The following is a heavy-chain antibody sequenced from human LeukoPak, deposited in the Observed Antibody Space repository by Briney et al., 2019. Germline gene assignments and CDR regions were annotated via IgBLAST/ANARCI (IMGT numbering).Heavy chain of an antibody. CDR2: ISSSSSYI. D-gene: IGHD2-21*01. CDR3: AKAPVTSCRGAFCYPFDY. V-gene: IGHV3-21*04. CDR1: GFTFSSYS. J-gene: IGHJ4*01. Sequence: RPGGSLRLSCAASGFTFSSYSVNWVRQAPGKGLEWVSSISSSSSYIYYPDSVKGRFTISRRNAKNTLYLQMNSLRAEDAGVYYCAKAPVTSCRGAFCYPFDYWGHGTLVTVSS.